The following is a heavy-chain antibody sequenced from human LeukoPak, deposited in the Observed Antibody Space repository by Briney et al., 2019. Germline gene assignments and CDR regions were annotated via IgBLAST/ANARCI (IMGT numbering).Heavy chain of an antibody. Sequence: ASVKVSCKASGYTFTGYYVHWVRQAPGQGLEWMGWINPNSGGTNYAQKFQGRVTMTRDTSISTAYMELSRLRSDDTAVYYCARDGLVVVPAAIWGSYYYYMDVWGKGTTVTVSS. CDR3: ARDGLVVVPAAIWGSYYYYMDV. D-gene: IGHD2-2*01. CDR2: INPNSGGT. J-gene: IGHJ6*03. CDR1: GYTFTGYY. V-gene: IGHV1-2*02.